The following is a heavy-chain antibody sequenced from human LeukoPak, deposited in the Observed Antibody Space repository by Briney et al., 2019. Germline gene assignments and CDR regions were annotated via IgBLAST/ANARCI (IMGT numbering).Heavy chain of an antibody. CDR3: AREWSDYYDSSGPFDY. CDR2: IIPIFGTA. CDR1: GYTFSSYG. J-gene: IGHJ4*02. V-gene: IGHV1-69*13. D-gene: IGHD3-22*01. Sequence: ASVKVSCKASGYTFSSYGLHWVRQAPGQGLEWMGGIIPIFGTANYAQKFQGRVTITADESTSTAYMELSSLRSEDTAVYYCAREWSDYYDSSGPFDYWGQGTLVTVSS.